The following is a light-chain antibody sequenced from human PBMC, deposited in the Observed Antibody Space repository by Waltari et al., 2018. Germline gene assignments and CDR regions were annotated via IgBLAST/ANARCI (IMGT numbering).Light chain of an antibody. Sequence: DIQMTQSPSTLSASVGDRVTITCRASQSVSHWLAWYQQKPGKAPKLLISKASSLEKKVPSRFSGSGSGTEFTLTITNLQPDDFATFYCQRYDDYPPTFGGGTKVEIK. V-gene: IGKV1-5*03. CDR2: KAS. CDR3: QRYDDYPPT. CDR1: QSVSHW. J-gene: IGKJ4*01.